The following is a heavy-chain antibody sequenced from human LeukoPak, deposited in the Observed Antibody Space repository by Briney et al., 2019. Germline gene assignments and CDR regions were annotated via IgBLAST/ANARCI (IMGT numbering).Heavy chain of an antibody. Sequence: PSETLSLTCTVSGGSISSGDYYWSWIRQPPGKGLEWIGYIYYSGSTYYNPSLKSRVTISVDTSKNQFSLKLGSVTAADTAVYYCGAGDSSGQIDYWGQGTLVTVSS. CDR3: GAGDSSGQIDY. D-gene: IGHD3-22*01. CDR1: GGSISSGDYY. V-gene: IGHV4-30-4*08. J-gene: IGHJ4*02. CDR2: IYYSGST.